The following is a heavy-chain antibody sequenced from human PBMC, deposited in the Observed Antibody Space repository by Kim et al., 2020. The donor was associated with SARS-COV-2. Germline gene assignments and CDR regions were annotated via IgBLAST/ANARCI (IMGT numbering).Heavy chain of an antibody. J-gene: IGHJ5*02. V-gene: IGHV4-59*08. Sequence: SETLSLTCTVSGGSISSYYWSWIRQPPGKGLEWIGYIYYSGSTNYNPSLKSRVTISVDTSKNQFSLKLSSVTAADTAVYYCASLIGYSNYAGRGHNWFDPWGQGTLVTVSS. CDR1: GGSISSYY. CDR3: ASLIGYSNYAGRGHNWFDP. D-gene: IGHD4-4*01. CDR2: IYYSGST.